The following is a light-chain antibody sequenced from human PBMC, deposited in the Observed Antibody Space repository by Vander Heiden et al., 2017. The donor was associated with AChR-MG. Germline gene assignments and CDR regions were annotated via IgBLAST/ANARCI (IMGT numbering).Light chain of an antibody. CDR2: GAS. CDR3: QQYNNWPPYT. Sequence: EIVMTQSPATLSVSPGERATLPCRASQSVIINLAWYQQKPGQAPRLLMYGASTRATGIPARFSGSGSGTEFTLTISSLQSEDFAVYYCQQYNNWPPYTFGQGTKLEI. V-gene: IGKV3-15*01. CDR1: QSVIIN. J-gene: IGKJ2*01.